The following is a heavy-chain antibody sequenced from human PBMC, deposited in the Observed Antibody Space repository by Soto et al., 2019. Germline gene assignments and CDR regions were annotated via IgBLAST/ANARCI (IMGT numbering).Heavy chain of an antibody. J-gene: IGHJ4*02. CDR3: ARIVGATQSPYYFDY. CDR2: IYYSGST. D-gene: IGHD1-26*01. CDR1: GGSISSSSYY. Sequence: SETLSLTCTVSGGSISSSSYYWGWIRQPPGKGLEWIGSIYYSGSTYYNPSLKSRVTISVDTSKNQFSLKLSSVTAADTAVYYCARIVGATQSPYYFDYWGQGTLVTVSS. V-gene: IGHV4-39*01.